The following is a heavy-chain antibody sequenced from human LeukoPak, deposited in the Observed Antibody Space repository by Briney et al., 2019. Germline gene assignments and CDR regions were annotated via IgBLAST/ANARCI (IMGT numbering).Heavy chain of an antibody. CDR3: ARDGSGGVVPAAINYYYYYMDV. CDR2: MNPNSGNT. V-gene: IGHV1-8*01. CDR1: GYTFTSYD. J-gene: IGHJ6*03. D-gene: IGHD2-2*02. Sequence: VASVKVSCKASGYTFTSYDINWVRQATGQGLEWMGWMNPNSGNTGYAQKLQGRVTMTRNTSISTAYMELSSLRSEDTAVYYCARDGSGGVVPAAINYYYYYMDVWGKGTTVTVSS.